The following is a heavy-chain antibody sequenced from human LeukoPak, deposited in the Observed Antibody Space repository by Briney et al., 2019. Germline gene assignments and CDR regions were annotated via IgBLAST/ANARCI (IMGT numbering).Heavy chain of an antibody. D-gene: IGHD2-2*02. Sequence: GGSLRLSCAASGFTFSSNWMSWVRQAPGKGLEWVSSISDGGTYKYYADSVKGRFTISRDSAKNSLYLQMNSLRAEDTAVYYCARSAPATAITDYWGQGTLVTVSS. V-gene: IGHV3-21*01. CDR3: ARSAPATAITDY. CDR2: ISDGGTYK. CDR1: GFTFSSNW. J-gene: IGHJ4*02.